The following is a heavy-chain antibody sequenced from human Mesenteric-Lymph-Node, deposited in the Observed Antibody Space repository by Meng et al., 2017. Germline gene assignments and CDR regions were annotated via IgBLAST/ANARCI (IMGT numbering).Heavy chain of an antibody. J-gene: IGHJ6*02. CDR2: IIPIFGTA. V-gene: IGHV1-69*13. D-gene: IGHD3-3*01. CDR3: ARLVSSNVLRFLEWPKVSPYGMDV. CDR1: VGTFSSYA. Sequence: SVKVSCKASVGTFSSYAISWVRQAPGQGLEWMGGIIPIFGTANYAQKFQGRVTITADESTSTAYMELSSLRSEDTAVYYCARLVSSNVLRFLEWPKVSPYGMDVWGQGTTVTVSS.